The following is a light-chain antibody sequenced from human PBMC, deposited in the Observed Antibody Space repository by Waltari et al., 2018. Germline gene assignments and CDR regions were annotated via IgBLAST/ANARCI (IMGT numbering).Light chain of an antibody. J-gene: IGKJ1*01. Sequence: EIVLTQSPVTLSLSPGERATLSGRASQSVSTSLAWYQHRPGQAPRLLIYDASTRATGIPARFSGSGSGTDFTLTISSLEPEDVAVYYCQRRSNSPPWTFGQGTTVEVK. CDR3: QRRSNSPPWT. CDR1: QSVSTS. CDR2: DAS. V-gene: IGKV3-11*01.